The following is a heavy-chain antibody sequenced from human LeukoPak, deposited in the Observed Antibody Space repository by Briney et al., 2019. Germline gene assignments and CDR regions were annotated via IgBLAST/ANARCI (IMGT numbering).Heavy chain of an antibody. Sequence: GESLQISCKGSGYSFTSYWIGWVRRMPGKGVEWRGIIYPGDSDTRYSPSFQGQVTISADKSSSTAYLQWSSLKASDTAMYYCARGGDSWPFDYWGQGTLVTVSS. V-gene: IGHV5-51*01. CDR3: ARGGDSWPFDY. J-gene: IGHJ4*02. CDR1: GYSFTSYW. CDR2: IYPGDSDT. D-gene: IGHD3-16*01.